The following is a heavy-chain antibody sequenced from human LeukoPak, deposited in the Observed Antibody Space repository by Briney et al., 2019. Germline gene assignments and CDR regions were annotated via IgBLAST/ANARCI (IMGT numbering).Heavy chain of an antibody. CDR1: GLTFSSHW. D-gene: IGHD6-19*01. Sequence: GGSLRLSCAASGLTFSSHWMHSVRQAPGKGLVWVSRITNDGSSTTYADSVKGRFTISRDNAKNTLYLQMNSLRAEDTAVYYCARGYSSGLHFDYWGQGTLVTVSS. V-gene: IGHV3-74*01. J-gene: IGHJ4*02. CDR2: ITNDGSST. CDR3: ARGYSSGLHFDY.